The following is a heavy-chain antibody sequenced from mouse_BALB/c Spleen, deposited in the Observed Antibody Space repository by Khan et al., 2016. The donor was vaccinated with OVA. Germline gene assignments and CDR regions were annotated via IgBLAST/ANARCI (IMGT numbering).Heavy chain of an antibody. D-gene: IGHD2-14*01. CDR1: GYTFTSYT. V-gene: IGHV1-4*01. J-gene: IGHJ3*01. Sequence: VELVESGAELARPGASLKMSCKASGYTFTSYTMHWVRQRPGQPPEWIGHINPSNSYTNYNQNFNDKATLIVDKSSNTAYMQLSSLTSEDSAVYYCVREGAYQRSDGWFAYWGQGTLVTVSA. CDR2: INPSNSYT. CDR3: VREGAYQRSDGWFAY.